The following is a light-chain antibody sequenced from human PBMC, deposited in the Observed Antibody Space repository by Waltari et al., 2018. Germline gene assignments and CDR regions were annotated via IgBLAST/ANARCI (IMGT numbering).Light chain of an antibody. J-gene: IGKJ1*01. Sequence: CRASQYSGHYLAWYQQKPGQAPRLLSYATSTRAAGIPDRFSGSGSGADFSLTITRLEPEDFAVYYCQHHVRLPATFGQGTKV. V-gene: IGKV3-20*01. CDR2: ATS. CDR1: QYSGHY. CDR3: QHHVRLPAT.